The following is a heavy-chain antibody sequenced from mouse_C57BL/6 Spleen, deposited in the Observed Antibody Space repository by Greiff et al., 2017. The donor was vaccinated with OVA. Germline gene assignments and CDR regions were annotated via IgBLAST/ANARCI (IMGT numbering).Heavy chain of an antibody. V-gene: IGHV10-3*01. D-gene: IGHD1-1*01. Sequence: GGGLVQPKGSLKLSCAASGFTFNTYAMHWVRQAPGKGLEWVARIRSKRSYYATYYADSVKDRFTIPSDDSQSMLYLPMNNLKTEDTAVYYGVRDPSYDYYGMDAMDYWGQGTSVTVSS. J-gene: IGHJ4*01. CDR3: VRDPSYDYYGMDAMDY. CDR1: GFTFNTYA. CDR2: IRSKRSYYAT.